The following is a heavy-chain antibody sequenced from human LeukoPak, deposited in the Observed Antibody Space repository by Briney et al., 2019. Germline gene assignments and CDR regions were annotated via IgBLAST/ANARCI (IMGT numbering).Heavy chain of an antibody. Sequence: ASVKVSCKASGYTFTSYYMHWVRQAPGQGLEWMGIINPSGGSTSYAQKFQGRVTMTRDMSTSTVYMELSSLRSEDTAVYYCATGIAADYYFDYWGQGTLVTVSS. CDR2: INPSGGST. CDR1: GYTFTSYY. D-gene: IGHD6-13*01. J-gene: IGHJ4*02. V-gene: IGHV1-46*01. CDR3: ATGIAADYYFDY.